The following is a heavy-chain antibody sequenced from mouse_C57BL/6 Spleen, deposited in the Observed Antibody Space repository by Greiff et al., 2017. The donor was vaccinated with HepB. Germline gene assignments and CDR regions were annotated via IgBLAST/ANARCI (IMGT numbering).Heavy chain of an antibody. Sequence: VQLQQSGPELVKPGASVKISCKASGYTFTDYYMNWVKQSHGKSLEWIGDINPNNGGTSYNQKFKGKATLTVDKSSSTAYMELRSLTSEDSAVYYCARRERGIFDYWGQGTTLTVSS. J-gene: IGHJ2*01. CDR3: ARRERGIFDY. CDR2: INPNNGGT. V-gene: IGHV1-26*01. CDR1: GYTFTDYY.